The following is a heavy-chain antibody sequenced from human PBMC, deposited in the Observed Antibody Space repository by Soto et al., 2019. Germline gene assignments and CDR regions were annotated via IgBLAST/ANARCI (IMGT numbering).Heavy chain of an antibody. V-gene: IGHV3-48*01. J-gene: IGHJ6*02. Sequence: EVQLVESGGGLVQPGGSLRLSCAASGFTFSLYSMSWVRQAPGKGLEWVSYISRSSTGIHYADSVKGRFTISRDDATNSIHLQMNSLRGGDTAVYYCARAVTWGLDVWGQGTTVSISS. CDR1: GFTFSLYS. D-gene: IGHD3-10*01. CDR2: ISRSSTGI. CDR3: ARAVTWGLDV.